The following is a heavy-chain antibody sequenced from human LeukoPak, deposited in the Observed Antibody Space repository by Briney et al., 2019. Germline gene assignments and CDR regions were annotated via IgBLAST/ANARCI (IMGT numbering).Heavy chain of an antibody. Sequence: GGSLRLSCAASGFTFSSYAMTWVRQAPGKGLEWVSAFSGSAGTTYYAESVKGRFTISRDNSKNTLYLQMNSLKAEDTAVYYCARGVWFGESWAGYWGQGTLVTVSS. V-gene: IGHV3-23*01. CDR2: FSGSAGTT. J-gene: IGHJ4*02. CDR3: ARGVWFGESWAGY. CDR1: GFTFSSYA. D-gene: IGHD3-10*01.